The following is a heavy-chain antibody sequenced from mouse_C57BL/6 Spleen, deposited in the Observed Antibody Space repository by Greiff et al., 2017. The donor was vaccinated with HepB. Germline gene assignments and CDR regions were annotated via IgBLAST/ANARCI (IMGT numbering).Heavy chain of an antibody. CDR2: IYPSDSET. V-gene: IGHV1-61*01. D-gene: IGHD4-1*01. CDR1: GYTFTSYW. CDR3: AREGELCAVAY. Sequence: QVQLQQPGAELVRPGSSVKLSCKASGYTFTSYWMDWVKQRPGQGLEWIGNIYPSDSETHYNQKFKDKATLTVDKSSSTAYMQLSSLTSEDSAVYYCAREGELCAVAYWGQGTLVTVSA. J-gene: IGHJ3*01.